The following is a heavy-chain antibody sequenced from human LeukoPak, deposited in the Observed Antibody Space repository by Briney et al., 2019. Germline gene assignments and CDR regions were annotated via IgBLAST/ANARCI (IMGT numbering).Heavy chain of an antibody. CDR3: AKGLIAARLTPFDY. CDR2: ISYDGSNK. J-gene: IGHJ4*02. Sequence: PGGSLRLSCAASGFTFSSYGMHWVRQAPGKGLKWVAVISYDGSNKYYADSVKGRFTISRDNSKNTLYLQMNSLRAEDTAVYYCAKGLIAARLTPFDYWGQGTLVTVSS. CDR1: GFTFSSYG. V-gene: IGHV3-30*18. D-gene: IGHD6-6*01.